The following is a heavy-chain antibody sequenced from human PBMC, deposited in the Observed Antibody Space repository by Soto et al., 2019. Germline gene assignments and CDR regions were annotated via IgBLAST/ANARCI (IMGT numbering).Heavy chain of an antibody. D-gene: IGHD4-17*01. V-gene: IGHV4-39*07. J-gene: IGHJ6*02. Sequence: PSETLSLTCTVSGGSISSGGYYWSWIRQPPGKGLEWIGEINHSGSTNYNPSLKSRVTISVDTSKNQFSLKLSSVTAADTAVYYCARTTVTPYYYYGMDVWGQGTTVTVSS. CDR3: ARTTVTPYYYYGMDV. CDR1: GGSISSGGYY. CDR2: INHSGST.